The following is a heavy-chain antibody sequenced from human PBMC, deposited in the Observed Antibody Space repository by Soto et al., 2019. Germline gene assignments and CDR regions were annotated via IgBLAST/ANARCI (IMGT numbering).Heavy chain of an antibody. Sequence: GGSLRLSCAASGFTFSTYAMSWVRQAPGKGLEWVSAISGSGGNSYYADPVKGRFTMSRDNSKNTLYLQMNGLRVEDTAVYYCAKGKRYYDFWSGYTFDYWGQGSLVTVSS. CDR1: GFTFSTYA. CDR2: ISGSGGNS. J-gene: IGHJ4*02. D-gene: IGHD3-3*01. CDR3: AKGKRYYDFWSGYTFDY. V-gene: IGHV3-23*01.